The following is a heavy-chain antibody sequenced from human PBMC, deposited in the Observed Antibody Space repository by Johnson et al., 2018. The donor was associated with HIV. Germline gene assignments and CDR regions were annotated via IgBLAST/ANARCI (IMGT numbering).Heavy chain of an antibody. Sequence: QVQLVESGGGLVKPGGSLRLSCAASGFTFNNAWMSWVRQAPGKGLEWVAFIRYDGSNKYYADSVKGRFTVSRENAKNSLYLQMNSLRAGDTAVFYCARVQILADDVFNIWGQGTMVTVSS. CDR3: ARVQILADDVFNI. CDR2: IRYDGSNK. J-gene: IGHJ3*02. V-gene: IGHV3-30*02. D-gene: IGHD3-3*02. CDR1: GFTFNNAW.